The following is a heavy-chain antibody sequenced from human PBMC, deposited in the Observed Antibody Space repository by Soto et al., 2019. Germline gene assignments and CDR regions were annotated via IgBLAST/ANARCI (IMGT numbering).Heavy chain of an antibody. J-gene: IGHJ4*02. D-gene: IGHD1-26*01. CDR1: GNTFTYRY. Sequence: QMQLVQSGAEVKKTGSTVTVSCKALGNTFTYRYLHWVRQAPGQALEWMGWITPFSGDAHYPQKFQERDNITRDRSINTAYMRMSSLRSEDTAMYYCAGGGAGSGPFTWELPDHWGQGTLVTVSS. V-gene: IGHV1-45*02. CDR3: AGGGAGSGPFTWELPDH. CDR2: ITPFSGDA.